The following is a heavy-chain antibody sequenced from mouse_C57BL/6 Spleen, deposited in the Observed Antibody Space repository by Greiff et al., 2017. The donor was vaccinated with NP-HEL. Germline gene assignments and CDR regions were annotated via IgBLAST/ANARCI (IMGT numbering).Heavy chain of an antibody. CDR2: IDPSDSYT. D-gene: IGHD1-3*01. CDR1: GYTFTSYW. V-gene: IGHV1-69*01. CDR3: ASNLFAY. Sequence: VQLQQPGAELVMPGASVKLSCKASGYTFTSYWMHWVKQRPGQGLEWIGEIDPSDSYTNYNQKFKGKSTLTVDKSSSTAYMQLSSLTSEDSAVYYCASNLFAYWGQGTLVTVSA. J-gene: IGHJ3*01.